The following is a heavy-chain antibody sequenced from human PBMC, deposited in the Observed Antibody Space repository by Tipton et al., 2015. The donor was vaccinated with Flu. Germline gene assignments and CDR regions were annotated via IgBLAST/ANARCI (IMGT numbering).Heavy chain of an antibody. J-gene: IGHJ4*02. CDR1: GFSFSTYA. CDR3: AKWVRFYDSDGYYFLDY. CDR2: IRGDGDST. Sequence: SLRLSCAASGFSFSTYAMTWVRQTPGRGLEWISTIRGDGDSTYYADSVQGRFTISRDNSKNVVFLHVNNLRAEDAAVYYCAKWVRFYDSDGYYFLDYWGQGTLVTVSS. V-gene: IGHV3-23*01. D-gene: IGHD3-22*01.